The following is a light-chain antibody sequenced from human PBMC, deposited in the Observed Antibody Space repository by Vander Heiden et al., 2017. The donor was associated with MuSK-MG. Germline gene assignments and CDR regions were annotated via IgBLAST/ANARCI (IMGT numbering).Light chain of an antibody. CDR1: QSISSY. V-gene: IGKV1-39*01. CDR2: SAS. J-gene: IGKJ1*01. Sequence: DIQMTQSPSSLSASVGDRVTITCRASQSISSYLNWYQQKPGRAPKVLIYSASSLQSGVPSRFSGSGSVTDFTLTISSLQPEDFASYYCLQNSTTPCTFGQGTKVESK. CDR3: LQNSTTPCT.